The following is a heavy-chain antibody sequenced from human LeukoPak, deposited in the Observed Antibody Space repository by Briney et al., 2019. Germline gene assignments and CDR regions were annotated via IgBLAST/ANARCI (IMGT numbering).Heavy chain of an antibody. Sequence: GRSLRLSCAASGFTFDDYAMHWVRQAPGKGLEWVSGISWNSGSIGYADSVKGRFTISRDNAKNSLYLQMNSLRAEDTALYYCAKGARPFYYYYYYMDVWGKGTTVTVSS. V-gene: IGHV3-9*01. CDR2: ISWNSGSI. CDR3: AKGARPFYYYYYYMDV. D-gene: IGHD6-6*01. J-gene: IGHJ6*03. CDR1: GFTFDDYA.